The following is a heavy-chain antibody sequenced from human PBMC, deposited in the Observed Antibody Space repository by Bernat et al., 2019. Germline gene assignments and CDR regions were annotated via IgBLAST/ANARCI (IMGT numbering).Heavy chain of an antibody. CDR3: AKVDYKGDYRYFDY. Sequence: EVQVLESGGGLVQPGGSLRLSCAASGFTFSNYAMSWVRQAPGKGPEWVSGISGSGGNTNYADSVKGRFTISRDNSKSTLYLQINSLGAEDTAVYYCAKVDYKGDYRYFDYWGQGTLVTVSS. J-gene: IGHJ4*02. D-gene: IGHD4-17*01. CDR1: GFTFSNYA. CDR2: ISGSGGNT. V-gene: IGHV3-23*01.